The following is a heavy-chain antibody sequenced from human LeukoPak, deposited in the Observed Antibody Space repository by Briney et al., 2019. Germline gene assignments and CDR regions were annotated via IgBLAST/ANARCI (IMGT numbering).Heavy chain of an antibody. CDR1: GGSFSGYY. V-gene: IGHV4-34*01. CDR3: ARLCVYYDSSGYLDY. D-gene: IGHD3-22*01. J-gene: IGHJ4*02. Sequence: SETLSLTCAVYGGSFSGYYWSWIRQPPGKGLEWIGEINHSGSTNYNPSLKSRVTISVDTSKNQFSLKLSSVTAADTAVYYCARLCVYYDSSGYLDYWGQGTLVTVSS. CDR2: INHSGST.